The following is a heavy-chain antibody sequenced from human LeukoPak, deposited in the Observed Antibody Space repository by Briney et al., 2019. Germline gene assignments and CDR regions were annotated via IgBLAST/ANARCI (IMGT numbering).Heavy chain of an antibody. CDR2: IYTSGST. Sequence: SETLSLTCTVSGGSISSYYWSWIRQPAGKGLEWIGRIYTSGSTNYNPSLKSRVTMSVDTSKNQFSLKLSSVTAADTAVYYCARESSDYYGLGSYFFYGAFDIWGQGTMVTVSS. CDR1: GGSISSYY. D-gene: IGHD3-10*01. J-gene: IGHJ3*02. V-gene: IGHV4-4*07. CDR3: ARESSDYYGLGSYFFYGAFDI.